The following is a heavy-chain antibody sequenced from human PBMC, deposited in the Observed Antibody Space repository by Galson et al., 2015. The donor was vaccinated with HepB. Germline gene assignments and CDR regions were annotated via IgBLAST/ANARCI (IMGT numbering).Heavy chain of an antibody. V-gene: IGHV1-69*13. J-gene: IGHJ5*02. Sequence: SVKVSCKASGGTFSSYAISWVRQAPGQGLEWMGGIIPIFGTANYAQKFQGRVTITADESTSTAYMELSSLRSEDTAVYYCARGRSSGWYEEEGAWFDPWGQGTLVTVSS. CDR3: ARGRSSGWYEEEGAWFDP. CDR1: GGTFSSYA. CDR2: IIPIFGTA. D-gene: IGHD6-19*01.